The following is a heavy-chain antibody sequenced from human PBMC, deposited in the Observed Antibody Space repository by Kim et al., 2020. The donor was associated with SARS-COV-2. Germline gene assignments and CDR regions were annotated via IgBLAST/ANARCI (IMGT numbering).Heavy chain of an antibody. CDR1: GGTFSSYA. D-gene: IGHD6-19*01. CDR3: ARDGGIAVAGTFDY. V-gene: IGHV1-69*13. J-gene: IGHJ4*02. CDR2: IIPIFGTA. Sequence: SVKVSCKASGGTFSSYAISWVRQAPGQGLEWMGGIIPIFGTANYAQKFQGRVTITADESTSTAYMELSSLRSEDTAVYYCARDGGIAVAGTFDYWGQGTLVTVSS.